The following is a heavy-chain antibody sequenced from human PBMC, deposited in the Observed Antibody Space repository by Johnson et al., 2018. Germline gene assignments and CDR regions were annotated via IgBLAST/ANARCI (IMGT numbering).Heavy chain of an antibody. D-gene: IGHD3-22*01. CDR3: ARGSGSSAYYVDSFDI. V-gene: IGHV4-59*01. CDR2: IHYSGNT. Sequence: QVELQESGPGLVKPSEPLSLTCNVAGGSISSSFWSWIRQPPGKGLEWITYIHYSGNTTYNPSLKRRVTILLETSKIKFSLKLSSVTAADTAVYYCARGSGSSAYYVDSFDIWGQGTMVTVSS. J-gene: IGHJ3*02. CDR1: GGSISSSF.